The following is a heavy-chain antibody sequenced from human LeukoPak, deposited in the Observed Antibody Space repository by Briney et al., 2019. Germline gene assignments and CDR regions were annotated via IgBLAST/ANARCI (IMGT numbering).Heavy chain of an antibody. D-gene: IGHD2-15*01. J-gene: IGHJ4*02. Sequence: GGSLRLSCTTSGFTFGDYAMTWVRQAPGKGLEWVANTNEDGSGKYYVDSVKGRFTISRDNAKNSLFLQMNSLRVEDTAIYYCARGLEGAASHWGQGTLVTVSS. CDR3: ARGLEGAASH. CDR2: TNEDGSGK. CDR1: GFTFGDYA. V-gene: IGHV3-7*01.